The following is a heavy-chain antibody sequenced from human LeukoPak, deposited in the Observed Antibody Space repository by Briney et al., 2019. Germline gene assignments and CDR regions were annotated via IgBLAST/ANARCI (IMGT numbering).Heavy chain of an antibody. Sequence: SETLSLTCTVSGGSISSSSYSWGWIRQPPGKGLEWIGSIYYSGSTYYNPSLKSRVTISVDTSKNQFSLKLSSVTAADTAVYYCARVVATLASFDPWGQGTLVTVSS. D-gene: IGHD5-12*01. CDR3: ARVVATLASFDP. V-gene: IGHV4-39*01. CDR1: GGSISSSSYS. CDR2: IYYSGST. J-gene: IGHJ5*02.